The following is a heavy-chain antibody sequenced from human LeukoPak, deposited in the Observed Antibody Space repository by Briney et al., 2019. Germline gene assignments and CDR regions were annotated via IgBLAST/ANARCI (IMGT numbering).Heavy chain of an antibody. V-gene: IGHV3-21*01. CDR1: GFTFSSYS. Sequence: PGGSLRLSCAASGFTFSSYSMNWVRQAPGKGLEWVPSISSSSSYIYYADSVKGRFTISRDNAKNSLYLQMNSLRAEDTAVYYCARKIAYCGGDCYSYSDWGQGTLVTVSS. CDR2: ISSSSSYI. J-gene: IGHJ4*02. CDR3: ARKIAYCGGDCYSYSD. D-gene: IGHD2-21*02.